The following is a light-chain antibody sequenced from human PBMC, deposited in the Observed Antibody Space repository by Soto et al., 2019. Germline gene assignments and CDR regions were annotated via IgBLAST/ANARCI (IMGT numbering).Light chain of an antibody. CDR1: KLGDKY. V-gene: IGLV3-1*01. J-gene: IGLJ2*01. Sequence: SHELTQPPSVSGSPGQTASITCSGDKLGDKYACWYQQKPGQSPVLVIYQDSKRPSGSPERFSGSNSGNTATLTISGTQAMDEADYYCQAWDSSTVVFGGGTKLTVL. CDR2: QDS. CDR3: QAWDSSTVV.